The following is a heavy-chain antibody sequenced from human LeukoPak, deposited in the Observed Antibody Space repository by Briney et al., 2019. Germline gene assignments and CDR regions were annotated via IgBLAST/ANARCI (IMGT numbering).Heavy chain of an antibody. Sequence: PGGSLRLSCAASGFTFSTYSMNWVRQAPGKGLEWVSSISGSSIYIYYADSVKGRFTISRDNAKNSLYLQMNSLRAEDTAVYYCARGPPYSHSSGYYYDYWCQGTLVTVST. CDR3: ARGPPYSHSSGYYYDY. CDR2: ISGSSIYI. V-gene: IGHV3-21*01. J-gene: IGHJ4*02. D-gene: IGHD3-22*01. CDR1: GFTFSTYS.